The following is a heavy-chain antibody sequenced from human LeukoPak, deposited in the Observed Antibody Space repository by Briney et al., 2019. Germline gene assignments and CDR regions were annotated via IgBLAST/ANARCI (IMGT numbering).Heavy chain of an antibody. CDR3: ARDIVLMVYASGPYFDY. V-gene: IGHV3-7*01. Sequence: PGGSLRLSCAASGFTFSSYWMSWVRQAPGKGLEWVANIKQDGSEKYYVDSVKGRFTISRDNAKNSLYLQMNSLRAEDTAVYYCARDIVLMVYASGPYFDYWGQGTLVTVSS. D-gene: IGHD2-8*01. CDR1: GFTFSSYW. J-gene: IGHJ4*02. CDR2: IKQDGSEK.